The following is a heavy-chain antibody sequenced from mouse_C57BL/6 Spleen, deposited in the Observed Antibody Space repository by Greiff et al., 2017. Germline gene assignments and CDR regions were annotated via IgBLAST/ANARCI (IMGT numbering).Heavy chain of an antibody. D-gene: IGHD2-14*01. CDR1: GYNIKNNY. V-gene: IGHV14-3*01. J-gene: IGHJ3*01. CDR2: IYPASGST. CDR3: ARRLTMGRGYFAY. Sequence: VQLQQSVAELVRPGASVKLSCTASGYNIKNNYMNWVKQRPEQGLEWIGGIYPASGSTKYAAKFKGKATITADTSSSTAYLQLSSLTSEDTAIYYCARRLTMGRGYFAYWGQGTMLTVSA.